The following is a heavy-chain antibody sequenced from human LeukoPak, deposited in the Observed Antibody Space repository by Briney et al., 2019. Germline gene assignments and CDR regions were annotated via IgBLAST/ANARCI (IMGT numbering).Heavy chain of an antibody. CDR3: AADYNILTGYFPLDY. Sequence: ASVKVSCKASGYTFTSHYIHWVRQAPGQGLEWMGLINPSGGSTSYAQMFQGRVTMTRDTSTSTVYMELSSLRSEDTAVYYCAADYNILTGYFPLDYWGQGTLVTVSS. CDR1: GYTFTSHY. J-gene: IGHJ4*02. D-gene: IGHD3-9*01. V-gene: IGHV1-46*01. CDR2: INPSGGST.